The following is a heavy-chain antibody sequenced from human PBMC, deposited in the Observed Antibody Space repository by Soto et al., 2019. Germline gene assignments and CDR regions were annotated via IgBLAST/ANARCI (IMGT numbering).Heavy chain of an antibody. D-gene: IGHD4-17*01. J-gene: IGHJ4*02. CDR3: ARVRIYGDYVYFDY. Sequence: SETLSLTCTVSGGSISSDDYYWSWIRQAPGRGLEWIGYIHSSGSTNYNPSLKSRVTISVDTSKNQFSLKLSSVTAADTAVYYCARVRIYGDYVYFDYWGQGTLVTVSS. CDR1: GGSISSDDYY. V-gene: IGHV4-61*08. CDR2: IHSSGST.